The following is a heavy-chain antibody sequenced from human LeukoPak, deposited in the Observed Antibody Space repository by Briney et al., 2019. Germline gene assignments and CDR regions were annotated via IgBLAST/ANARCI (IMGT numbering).Heavy chain of an antibody. CDR3: AKGIRDGHYFDY. V-gene: IGHV4-39*01. J-gene: IGHJ4*02. CDR2: IFYSGST. D-gene: IGHD6-13*01. Sequence: SETLSLTCTVSGGSISSTTYYWGWIRQPPGKGLEWIGTIFYSGSTYYNPSLKSRVTISVDTSKNQFFLKLSSVTAADTAVYYCAKGIRDGHYFDYWGQGTLVTVSS. CDR1: GGSISSTTYY.